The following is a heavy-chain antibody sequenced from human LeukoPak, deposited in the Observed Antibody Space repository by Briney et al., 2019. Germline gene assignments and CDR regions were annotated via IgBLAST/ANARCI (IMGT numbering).Heavy chain of an antibody. V-gene: IGHV4-39*01. Sequence: PSETLSLTCTVSGGSISSSSYYWGWIRQPPGKGLEWIGIIYYSGSTYYNPSLKSRVTISVDTSKNQFSLKPNSVTAADTAVYYCARLHCSGGRCYFDYWGQGTLVTASS. CDR3: ARLHCSGGRCYFDY. J-gene: IGHJ4*02. D-gene: IGHD2-15*01. CDR2: IYYSGST. CDR1: GGSISSSSYY.